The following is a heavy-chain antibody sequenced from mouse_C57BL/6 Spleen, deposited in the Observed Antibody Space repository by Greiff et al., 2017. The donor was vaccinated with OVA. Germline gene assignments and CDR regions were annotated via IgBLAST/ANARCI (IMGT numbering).Heavy chain of an antibody. D-gene: IGHD1-1*01. CDR2: ISGGGGNT. V-gene: IGHV5-9*01. CDR3: ARPDYYDSSFYWYFDV. J-gene: IGHJ1*03. CDR1: GFTFSSYT. Sequence: EVMLVESGGGLVKPGGSLKLSCAASGFTFSSYTMSWVRQTPEKRLEWVATISGGGGNTYYPDSVKGRFTISRDNAKNTLYLQMSSLRSEDTALYYCARPDYYDSSFYWYFDVWGTGTTVTVSS.